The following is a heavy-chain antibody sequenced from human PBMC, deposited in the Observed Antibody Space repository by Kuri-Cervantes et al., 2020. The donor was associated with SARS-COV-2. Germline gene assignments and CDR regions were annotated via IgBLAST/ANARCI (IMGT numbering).Heavy chain of an antibody. CDR3: ARYYYDSRGYVFFDY. Sequence: SETLSLTCTVSGGSIRSDGYYWSWIRQRPGKGLEWIGYIYSGGTTYYSPSLKSRLTISMDTSKNHFSLKLGAVTAADTAMYYCARYYYDSRGYVFFDYWGRGNPVTGLL. V-gene: IGHV4-31*03. J-gene: IGHJ4*02. CDR1: GGSIRSDGYY. D-gene: IGHD3-22*01. CDR2: IYSGGTT.